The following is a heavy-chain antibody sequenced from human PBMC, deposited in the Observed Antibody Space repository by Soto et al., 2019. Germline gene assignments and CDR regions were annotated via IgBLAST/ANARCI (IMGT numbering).Heavy chain of an antibody. V-gene: IGHV4-39*01. Sequence: PSETLSLTCSVSGNSINSDKYYWGWLRQPQGKGNEWIGSIYYRGNTYYNPSLQTRVTISLDKSKSQFSLKLNSVTAADSVVYFCARLEGLATISYYFDFWGQGALVTVAS. CDR2: IYYRGNT. CDR1: GNSINSDKYY. J-gene: IGHJ4*02. CDR3: ARLEGLATISYYFDF. D-gene: IGHD3-9*01.